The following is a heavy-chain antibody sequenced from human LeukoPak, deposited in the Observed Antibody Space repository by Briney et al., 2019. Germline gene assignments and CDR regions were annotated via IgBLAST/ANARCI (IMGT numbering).Heavy chain of an antibody. J-gene: IGHJ2*01. CDR3: ARDLYYDILTGYYTYFDL. D-gene: IGHD3-9*01. Sequence: SGTLSLTCAVSGGSISSSNWWSWVRQPPGQGLEWIGEIYHSGSTNYNPSLKSRVTISVDKSKNQFSLKLNSVTAADTAVYYCARDLYYDILTGYYTYFDLWGRGTLVTVSS. CDR1: GGSISSSNW. V-gene: IGHV4-4*02. CDR2: IYHSGST.